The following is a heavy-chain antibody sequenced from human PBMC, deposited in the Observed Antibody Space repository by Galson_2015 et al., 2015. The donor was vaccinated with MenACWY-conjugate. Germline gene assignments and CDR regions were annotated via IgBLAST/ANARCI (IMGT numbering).Heavy chain of an antibody. Sequence: SLRLSCAVSGFTFLSYWMHWVRQAPGQGLVWVSRINSDGSSTSYADTAKGRFTISRDNAKNTLYLQMNSLRAEDTAVYYCARTGGFPPRGFDYWGQGTLVTVSS. V-gene: IGHV3-74*01. D-gene: IGHD1-26*01. CDR1: GFTFLSYW. J-gene: IGHJ4*02. CDR3: ARTGGFPPRGFDY. CDR2: INSDGSST.